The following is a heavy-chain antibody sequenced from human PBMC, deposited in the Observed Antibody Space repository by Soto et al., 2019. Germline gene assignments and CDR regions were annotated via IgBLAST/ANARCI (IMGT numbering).Heavy chain of an antibody. CDR1: GGSISNSANH. J-gene: IGHJ5*02. CDR2: IYYSGGT. V-gene: IGHV4-31*03. D-gene: IGHD3-10*01. CDR3: AKGVRGVPNWFDP. Sequence: QVQLQASGPGLVRPSQTLSLSCTVSGGSISNSANHWSWIRQHPGEGLEWIGYIYYSGGTYYSPSLKGRVTMSIDASKNQFSLKLSSVTAADTAVYYCAKGVRGVPNWFDPWCQGTLVTVSS.